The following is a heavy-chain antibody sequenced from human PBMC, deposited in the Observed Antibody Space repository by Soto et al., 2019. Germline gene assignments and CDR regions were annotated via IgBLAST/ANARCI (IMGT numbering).Heavy chain of an antibody. CDR1: DNTFTYYG. CDR3: AATGGHYFGLDV. J-gene: IGHJ6*02. CDR2: ISGYNANT. D-gene: IGHD2-8*02. Sequence: QAQLVQPGSEVKRPGASVKVSCRCSDNTFTYYGINCVRQAPGQGLEWLGWISGYNANTKDAQKFQDRVTMTADTSTRTAYLEVRSLTSDDSGIYFCAATGGHYFGLDVWGQGTTVTVSS. V-gene: IGHV1-18*01.